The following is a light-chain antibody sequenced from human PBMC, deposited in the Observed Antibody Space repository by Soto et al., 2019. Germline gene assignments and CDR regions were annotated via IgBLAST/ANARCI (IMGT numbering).Light chain of an antibody. CDR2: AVS. V-gene: IGKV1-39*01. J-gene: IGKJ4*01. CDR1: QTISNY. Sequence: DIQMTQSPSSLSASVGDRVTITCRASQTISNYLNWYQQEPGKAPKLLIYAVSSLHRGVPSRFTGSGSGTDFTLTIRSLQPEDFATYCCQQSHSSPLTFGGGTKVDMK. CDR3: QQSHSSPLT.